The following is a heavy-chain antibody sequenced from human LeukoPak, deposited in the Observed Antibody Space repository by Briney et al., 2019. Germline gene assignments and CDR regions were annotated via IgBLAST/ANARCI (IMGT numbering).Heavy chain of an antibody. CDR2: IYHSGST. CDR1: GGSISSGGYS. J-gene: IGHJ4*02. V-gene: IGHV4-30-2*01. CDR3: ARGELRYFRE. Sequence: SQTLSLTCAVSGGSISSGGYSWSWIRQPPGKGLEWIGYIYHSGSTYYNPSLKSRVTISVDTSKNQFSLKLSSVTAADTAVYYCARGELRYFREWGQGTLVTVSS. D-gene: IGHD3-9*01.